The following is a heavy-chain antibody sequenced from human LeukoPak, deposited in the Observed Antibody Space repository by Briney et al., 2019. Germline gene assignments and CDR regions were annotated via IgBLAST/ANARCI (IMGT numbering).Heavy chain of an antibody. D-gene: IGHD3-3*01. J-gene: IGHJ3*02. CDR3: ARGLRFLELGAFDI. V-gene: IGHV4-39*07. Sequence: KPSEALSLTCTVSGGSISSSSYYWGWIRQPPGKGLEWIGSIYYSGSTYYDPSLKSRVTISVDTSKNQFSLKLSSVTAADTAVYYCARGLRFLELGAFDIWGQGTMVTVSS. CDR2: IYYSGST. CDR1: GGSISSSSYY.